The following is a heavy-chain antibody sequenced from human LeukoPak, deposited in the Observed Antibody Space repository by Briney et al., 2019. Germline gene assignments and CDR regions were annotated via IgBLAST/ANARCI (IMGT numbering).Heavy chain of an antibody. CDR1: GGTFSSYA. CDR3: ASGYCTNGVCLGDS. V-gene: IGHV1-69*13. CDR2: IIPIFGTA. Sequence: GASVKASCKASGGTFSSYAISWVRQAPGQGLEWMGGIIPIFGTANYAQKFQGRVTITADESTSTAYMELSSLRSEDTAVYYCASGYCTNGVCLGDSWGQGTLVTVSS. D-gene: IGHD2-8*01. J-gene: IGHJ5*02.